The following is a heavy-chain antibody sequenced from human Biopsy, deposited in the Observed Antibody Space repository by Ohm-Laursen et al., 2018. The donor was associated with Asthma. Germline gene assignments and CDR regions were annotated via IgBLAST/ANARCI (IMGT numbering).Heavy chain of an antibody. V-gene: IGHV3-53*01. CDR1: GFAVSRDH. CDR2: IYSGGTS. D-gene: IGHD3-22*01. J-gene: IGHJ4*02. Sequence: SLRLSCTASGFAVSRDHMFWVRQAPGKGLEWVSVIYSGGTSHTADSVRGRFTISRDYSKNTLYLQMLSLRAEDTAVYYCARGDSSNWSHYYFDYWGPGTLVTVSS. CDR3: ARGDSSNWSHYYFDY.